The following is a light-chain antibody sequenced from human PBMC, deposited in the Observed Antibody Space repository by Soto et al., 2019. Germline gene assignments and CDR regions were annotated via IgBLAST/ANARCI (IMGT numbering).Light chain of an antibody. CDR2: GAS. CDR1: QSVSSN. CDR3: QQYNNWPPSYT. J-gene: IGKJ2*01. Sequence: EIVLTQSPGTLSLSPGERATLSCRASQSVSSNLAWYQQKPGQAPRLLIYGASTRATGIPARFSGSGSGTEFTLTISSLPSEDFGVYYWQQYNNWPPSYTFGQGIKLEIK. V-gene: IGKV3-15*01.